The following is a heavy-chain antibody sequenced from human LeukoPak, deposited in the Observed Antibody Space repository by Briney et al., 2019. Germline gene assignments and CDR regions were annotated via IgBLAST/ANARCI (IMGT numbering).Heavy chain of an antibody. J-gene: IGHJ4*02. Sequence: GGSLRLSCAASGFTFSNYAMSWVRQAPGKGLEWVSAISGSGGGTYYAGSVKGRFTISRDDSKNTLYLQVNSLRPEDTAVYYCARELIGSSWFDWGQGTLVTVSS. V-gene: IGHV3-23*01. CDR1: GFTFSNYA. D-gene: IGHD6-13*01. CDR2: ISGSGGGT. CDR3: ARELIGSSWFD.